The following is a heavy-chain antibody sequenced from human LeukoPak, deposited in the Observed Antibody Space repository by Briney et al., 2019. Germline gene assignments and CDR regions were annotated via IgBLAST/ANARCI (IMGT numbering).Heavy chain of an antibody. CDR2: ISWDGGTT. D-gene: IGHD3-10*01. CDR3: AKDLYGSGSYGLAYDYGLDV. V-gene: IGHV3-43*01. Sequence: PGGSLRLSCAASEYTFDDYALNWIRQPPGKGLQWVSLISWDGGTTYYADSVKGRFTISRDNSKNSLYLQMNSPRTEDTALYYCAKDLYGSGSYGLAYDYGLDVWGQGTTVTVSS. J-gene: IGHJ6*02. CDR1: EYTFDDYA.